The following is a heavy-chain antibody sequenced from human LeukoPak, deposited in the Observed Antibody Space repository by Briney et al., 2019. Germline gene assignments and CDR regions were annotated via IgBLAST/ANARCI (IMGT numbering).Heavy chain of an antibody. Sequence: PSETLSLTCTVSGGSSSSNYWSWIRQPAGKGLEWIGRMYVSGSTDYNPSLKSRVTMSVDTSKNQFSLQLNSVTAADTAVYYCARGRRGYSYGYAFDIWGQGTMVTVSS. D-gene: IGHD5-18*01. CDR3: ARGRRGYSYGYAFDI. J-gene: IGHJ3*02. CDR1: GGSSSSNY. V-gene: IGHV4-4*07. CDR2: MYVSGST.